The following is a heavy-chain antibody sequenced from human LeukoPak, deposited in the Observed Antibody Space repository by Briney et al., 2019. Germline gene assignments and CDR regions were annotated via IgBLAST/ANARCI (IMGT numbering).Heavy chain of an antibody. J-gene: IGHJ4*02. CDR3: AHSNILTGYYS. CDR2: IYWDDDK. D-gene: IGHD3-9*01. CDR1: GFSLISGVG. Sequence: SGPTLVNPTQTLTLTCTFSGFSLISGVGVGWIRQPPGKALEWLALIYWDDDKRYSPSLKSRLTITKDTSKNQVVLTMTNMDPVDTATYYCAHSNILTGYYSWSQGTLVTVSS. V-gene: IGHV2-5*02.